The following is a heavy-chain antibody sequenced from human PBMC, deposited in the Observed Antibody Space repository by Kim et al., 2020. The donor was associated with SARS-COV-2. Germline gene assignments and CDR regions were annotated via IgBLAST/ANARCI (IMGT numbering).Heavy chain of an antibody. D-gene: IGHD5-18*01. Sequence: ADSVKGRFTISRDNAKNSLYLQMNSLSAEDTAVYYCARDRVYSYGSYYYYGMDVWGQGTTVTVSS. CDR3: ARDRVYSYGSYYYYGMDV. J-gene: IGHJ6*02. V-gene: IGHV3-11*06.